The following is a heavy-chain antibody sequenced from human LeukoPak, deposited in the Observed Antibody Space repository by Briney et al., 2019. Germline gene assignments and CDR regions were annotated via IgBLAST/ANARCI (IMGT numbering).Heavy chain of an antibody. Sequence: ASVKVSCEASGYTFIAYYMHWFRQAPGQGLEWMGWVNPDNGGTDSAQKFRGRVTMTSGTSISTAYMELSGLTSDDTAVYYCARGPATAAFDIWGQGTMVTVSS. J-gene: IGHJ3*02. CDR1: GYTFIAYY. CDR3: ARGPATAAFDI. V-gene: IGHV1-2*02. CDR2: VNPDNGGT. D-gene: IGHD2-15*01.